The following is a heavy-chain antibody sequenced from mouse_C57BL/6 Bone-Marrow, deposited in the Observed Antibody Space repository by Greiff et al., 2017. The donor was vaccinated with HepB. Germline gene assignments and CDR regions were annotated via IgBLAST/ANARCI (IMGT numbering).Heavy chain of an antibody. Sequence: VKLVESGPGLVQPSQSLSITCTVSGFSLTSYGVHWVRQSPGKGLEWLGVIWRGGSTDYNAAFMSRLSITKDNSKSQVFFKMNSLQADDTAIYYCATLDYYGSSPPFDYWGQGTTLTVSS. V-gene: IGHV2-5*01. CDR3: ATLDYYGSSPPFDY. J-gene: IGHJ2*01. D-gene: IGHD1-1*01. CDR2: IWRGGST. CDR1: GFSLTSYG.